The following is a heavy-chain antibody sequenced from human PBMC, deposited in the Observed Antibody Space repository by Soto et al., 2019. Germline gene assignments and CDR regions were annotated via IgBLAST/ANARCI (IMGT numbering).Heavy chain of an antibody. V-gene: IGHV3-30*03. CDR2: ISYDGSYK. CDR3: ARDATGELGEAFDL. J-gene: IGHJ3*01. CDR1: GFIFSSYG. Sequence: QVQLVESGGGVVQPGRSLRLSCAASGFIFSSYGMHWVRQAPGKGLEWVTVISYDGSYKIYADSVKGRFTISRDNSQNTLYLQMSSLRVEDTAVYYCARDATGELGEAFDLWGRGTMVTVS. D-gene: IGHD1-26*01.